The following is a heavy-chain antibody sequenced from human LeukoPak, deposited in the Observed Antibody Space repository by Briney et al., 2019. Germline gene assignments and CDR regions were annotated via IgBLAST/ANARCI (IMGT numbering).Heavy chain of an antibody. Sequence: GASVKVSCKASGYTFTSYGISWVRQAPGQGPEWMGWISAYNGNTNYAQKLQGRVTMTTDTSTSTAYMELRSLRSDDTAVYYCARPIRDILTGYYVDYFDYWGQGTLVTVSS. CDR2: ISAYNGNT. CDR3: ARPIRDILTGYYVDYFDY. J-gene: IGHJ4*02. V-gene: IGHV1-18*01. D-gene: IGHD3-9*01. CDR1: GYTFTSYG.